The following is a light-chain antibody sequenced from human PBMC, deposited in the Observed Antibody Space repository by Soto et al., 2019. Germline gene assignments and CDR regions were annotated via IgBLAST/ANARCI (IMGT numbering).Light chain of an antibody. Sequence: EIAFTPSPASLSVSPGERVSLSCRASQSVRNKVAWYQQKPGHTPRVIIYDTSTRAADIPARFSGSGYGTYFTLTISSLQSEDFAVYYCQQYNIWRSITFGPGTRLEIK. CDR1: QSVRNK. CDR3: QQYNIWRSIT. V-gene: IGKV3-15*01. J-gene: IGKJ5*01. CDR2: DTS.